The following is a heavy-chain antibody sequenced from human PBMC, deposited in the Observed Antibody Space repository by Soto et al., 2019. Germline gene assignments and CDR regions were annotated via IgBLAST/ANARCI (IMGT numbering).Heavy chain of an antibody. CDR1: GYRFPSYW. J-gene: IGHJ4*02. D-gene: IGHD2-21*02. CDR3: ASSDGDCGGDCYSDY. CDR2: IYPGDSDT. Sequence: EVQLVQSGAEVKKPGESLKISCKGSGYRFPSYWIGWVRQMTGKGLEWMGIIYPGDSDTRYSQSFQGQVTISADKSISTAYLQWSSLKASDTAMYYGASSDGDCGGDCYSDYWGQGTLVPVSS. V-gene: IGHV5-51*01.